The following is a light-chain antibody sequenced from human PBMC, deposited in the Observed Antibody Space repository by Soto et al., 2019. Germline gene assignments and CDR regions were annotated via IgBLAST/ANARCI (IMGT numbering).Light chain of an antibody. J-gene: IGKJ1*01. CDR2: GAS. CDR3: QQYNNWPPT. V-gene: IGKV3-15*01. Sequence: EIVMTKSPATLSVSPGERAAVSCRASQSVSSNLAWYLQKPGQAPGLLIYGASTRATGIPARFSGSGSGTEFTLTISSLQSEDFAVYDCQQYNNWPPTFGQGTKGDI. CDR1: QSVSSN.